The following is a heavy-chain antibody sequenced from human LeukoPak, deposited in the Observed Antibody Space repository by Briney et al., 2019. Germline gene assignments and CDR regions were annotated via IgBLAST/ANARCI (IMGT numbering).Heavy chain of an antibody. D-gene: IGHD3-16*01. J-gene: IGHJ5*02. CDR2: IYYSGST. CDR3: ASAGPRGGLGNWFDP. CDR1: GGSISSSSYY. Sequence: SETLSLTCTVSGGSISSSSYYWGWIRQPPGKGLEWIVSIYYSGSTYYNPSLKSRVTISVDTSKNQFSLKLSSVTAADTAVYYCASAGPRGGLGNWFDPWGQGTLVTVSS. V-gene: IGHV4-39*01.